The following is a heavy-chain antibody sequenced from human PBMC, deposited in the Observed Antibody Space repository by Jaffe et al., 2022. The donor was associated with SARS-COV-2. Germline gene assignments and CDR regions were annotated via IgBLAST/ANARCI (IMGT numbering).Heavy chain of an antibody. J-gene: IGHJ4*02. V-gene: IGHV3-23*01. Sequence: EVQLLQSGGGLVQPGGSLRLSCAASGFTFTNFAMSWVRQAPGKGLEWVTAISGSGDITYQADSVRGRFTISRDNSKNTLYLQMNSLSAEDTAVYYCAKGSIVGATPGGRLDYWGQGTLVTVSS. CDR3: AKGSIVGATPGGRLDY. D-gene: IGHD1-26*01. CDR2: ISGSGDIT. CDR1: GFTFTNFA.